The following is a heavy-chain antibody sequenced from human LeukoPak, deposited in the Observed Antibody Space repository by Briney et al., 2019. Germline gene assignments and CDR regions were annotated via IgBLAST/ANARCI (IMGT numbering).Heavy chain of an antibody. CDR1: GGSFSGYY. V-gene: IGHV4-34*01. Sequence: PSETLSLTCAVYGGSFSGYYWSWIRQPPGKGLEWIGEISHSGSTNYNPSLKSRVTISVDTSKNQFSLKLSSVTAADTAVYYCARVGTGSSYCSSTSCSFDYWGQGTLVTVSS. D-gene: IGHD2-2*01. CDR2: ISHSGST. CDR3: ARVGTGSSYCSSTSCSFDY. J-gene: IGHJ4*02.